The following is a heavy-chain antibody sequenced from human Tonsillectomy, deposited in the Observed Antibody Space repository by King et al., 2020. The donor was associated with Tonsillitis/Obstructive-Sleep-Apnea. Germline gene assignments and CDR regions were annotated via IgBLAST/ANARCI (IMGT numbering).Heavy chain of an antibody. CDR3: ARLRHCSGTSCYGDAFDL. CDR2: IYSGGRN. J-gene: IGHJ3*01. D-gene: IGHD2-2*01. CDR1: GFTGSSSN. V-gene: IGHV3-53*01. Sequence: VQLVESGGGLIQPGGSLRLSCAASGFTGSSSNVSWVRQAPGKGMEWVSFIYSGGRNYKAEPLMGRFTVSRDSSENTVYLQMNSLRVEDTAVYYCARLRHCSGTSCYGDAFDLWGQGTMVTVSS.